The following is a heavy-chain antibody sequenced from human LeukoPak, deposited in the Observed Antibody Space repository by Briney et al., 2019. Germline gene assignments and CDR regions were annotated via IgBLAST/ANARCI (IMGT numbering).Heavy chain of an antibody. V-gene: IGHV3-9*01. D-gene: IGHD1-26*01. CDR1: GFTFDDYA. CDR2: ISWNSGSI. J-gene: IGHJ5*02. Sequence: GGSLRLSCAASGFTFDDYAMHWVRQAPGKGLEWVSGISWNSGSIGYADSVKGRFTISRDNAKNSLYLQMNSLRAEDTAVYYCARARGSYPAWGQGTLVTVSS. CDR3: ARARGSYPA.